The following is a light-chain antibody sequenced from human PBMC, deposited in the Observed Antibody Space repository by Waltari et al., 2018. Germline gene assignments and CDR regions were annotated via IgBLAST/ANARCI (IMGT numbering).Light chain of an antibody. Sequence: DIMMTQSPDSLAVSLGERATINCKSSQSILFTSNNKNYLAWYQQRPGQPPKLLIYWASTRESGVPDRFSGSGSGTDFTLTISSLQTEDVAVYYCQQYYSTPYTFGQWTKLEI. J-gene: IGKJ2*01. CDR2: WAS. CDR1: QSILFTSNNKNY. V-gene: IGKV4-1*01. CDR3: QQYYSTPYT.